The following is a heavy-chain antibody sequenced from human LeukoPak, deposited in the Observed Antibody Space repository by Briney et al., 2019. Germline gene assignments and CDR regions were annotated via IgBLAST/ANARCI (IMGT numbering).Heavy chain of an antibody. D-gene: IGHD1-1*01. CDR2: IYTSGST. Sequence: PSETLSLTCTVSGGSISSYYWSWIRQPPGKGLEWIRYIYTSGSTNYNPSLKSRVTISVDTSKNQFSLKLSSVTAADTAVYYCAGSYNWNIGDYWGQGTLVTVSS. CDR3: AGSYNWNIGDY. J-gene: IGHJ4*02. V-gene: IGHV4-4*09. CDR1: GGSISSYY.